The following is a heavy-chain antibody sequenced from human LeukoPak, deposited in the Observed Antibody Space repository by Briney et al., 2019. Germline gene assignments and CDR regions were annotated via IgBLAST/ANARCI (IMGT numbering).Heavy chain of an antibody. CDR3: AKGSSASCYSALHC. J-gene: IGHJ4*02. D-gene: IGHD2-15*01. CDR1: GFTFSNYA. V-gene: IGHV3-23*01. CDR2: ISDSGGIT. Sequence: PRGSLRLSCAASGFTFSNYAMTWVRQAPGRELECVSGISDSGGITFYADSVKGRFTISRDNSKNTLYLQMNSLKAEDTAIYSCAKGSSASCYSALHCWGQGTLVTVFS.